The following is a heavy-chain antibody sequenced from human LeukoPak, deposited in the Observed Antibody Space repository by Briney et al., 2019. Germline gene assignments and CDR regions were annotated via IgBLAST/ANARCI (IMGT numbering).Heavy chain of an antibody. CDR3: ARGGYDKFYYFDY. V-gene: IGHV1-69*04. J-gene: IGHJ4*02. CDR2: IIPILGIA. D-gene: IGHD5-12*01. CDR1: GGTFSSYA. Sequence: ASVKVSCKASGGTFSSYAISWVRQAPGQGLEWMGRIIPILGIANCAQKFQGRVTITADKSTSTAYMELSSLRSEDTAVYYCARGGYDKFYYFDYWGQGTLVTVSS.